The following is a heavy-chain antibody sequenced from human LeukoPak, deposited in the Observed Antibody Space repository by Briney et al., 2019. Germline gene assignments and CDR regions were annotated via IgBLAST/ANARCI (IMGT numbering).Heavy chain of an antibody. CDR2: IKSDGSAT. J-gene: IGHJ4*02. CDR3: ARGFSYNHFDY. CDR1: GFTFRTYW. D-gene: IGHD5-24*01. Sequence: AGSLRLSCAASGFTFRTYWMHWVRQAPGKGLVWVSHIKSDGSATTYADSVKGRFTISRDNAKNTLYLQMNSLRAEDTAVYYCARGFSYNHFDYWGQGTLVTVSS. V-gene: IGHV3-74*01.